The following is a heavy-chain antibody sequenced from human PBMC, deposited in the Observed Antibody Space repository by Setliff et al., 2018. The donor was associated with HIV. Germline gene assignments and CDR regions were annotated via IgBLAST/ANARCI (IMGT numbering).Heavy chain of an antibody. D-gene: IGHD6-13*01. Sequence: ASVKVSCKASGYTFASYAMHWVRQAPGQRLEWMGWINAGNGNTKYSQKFQGRVTITRDTSASTAYMELSSLRSEDTAVYYCAGGRFSSSWYFNWFDPWGQGTLVTVSS. CDR2: INAGNGNT. V-gene: IGHV1-3*01. CDR1: GYTFASYA. J-gene: IGHJ5*02. CDR3: AGGRFSSSWYFNWFDP.